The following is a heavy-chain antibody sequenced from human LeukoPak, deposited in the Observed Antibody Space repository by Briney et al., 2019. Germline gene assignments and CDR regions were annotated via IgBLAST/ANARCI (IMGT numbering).Heavy chain of an antibody. D-gene: IGHD4-17*01. CDR1: GFTFSSYW. V-gene: IGHV3-7*01. CDR3: ARPDYGDYVYSLDY. CDR2: IKQDGSEK. Sequence: GGSLRPSCAASGFTFSSYWMSWVRQAPGKGLEWVANIKQDGSEKYYVDSVKGRFTISRDNAKNSLYLQMNSLRAEDTAVYYCARPDYGDYVYSLDYWGQGTLVTVSS. J-gene: IGHJ4*02.